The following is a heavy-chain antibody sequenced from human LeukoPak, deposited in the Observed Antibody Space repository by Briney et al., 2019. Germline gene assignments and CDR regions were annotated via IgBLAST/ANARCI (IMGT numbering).Heavy chain of an antibody. Sequence: SETLSLTCTVSGGSISSYYWSWIRQPPGKGLEWIGYIHYSGSTNYNPSLKSRVTISVDTSKNQFSLKLSSVTAADMAVYYCARVANFDYWGQGTLVTVSS. CDR3: ARVANFDY. CDR1: GGSISSYY. V-gene: IGHV4-59*12. J-gene: IGHJ4*02. CDR2: IHYSGST.